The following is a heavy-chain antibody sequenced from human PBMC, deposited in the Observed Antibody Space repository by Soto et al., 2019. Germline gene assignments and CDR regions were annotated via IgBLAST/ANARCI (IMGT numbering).Heavy chain of an antibody. CDR2: IKGETDGGTT. CDR3: TTAPGGNSYY. CDR1: GFIFNDAW. J-gene: IGHJ4*02. D-gene: IGHD2-21*02. Sequence: GSQSVSCVGSGFIFNDAWMTWVRQAPGQGLEWVGRIKGETDGGTTDYAAPVKGRFTISRDDSKNTLYLQINSLKIDDTAVYYCTTAPGGNSYYGGQGTLVTVS. V-gene: IGHV3-15*01.